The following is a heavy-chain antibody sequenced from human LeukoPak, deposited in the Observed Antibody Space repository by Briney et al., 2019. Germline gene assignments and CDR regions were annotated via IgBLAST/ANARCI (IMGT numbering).Heavy chain of an antibody. V-gene: IGHV3-23*01. D-gene: IGHD5-12*01. Sequence: PGGSLTLSCAASGFTFSSYAMSWVRQAPGKGLEWVSAISGSGGSTYYADSVKGRFTISRDNSKNTLYLQMNSLRAEDTAVYYCAKFSVDIDAFDIWGQGTMVTVSS. CDR3: AKFSVDIDAFDI. CDR1: GFTFSSYA. J-gene: IGHJ3*02. CDR2: ISGSGGST.